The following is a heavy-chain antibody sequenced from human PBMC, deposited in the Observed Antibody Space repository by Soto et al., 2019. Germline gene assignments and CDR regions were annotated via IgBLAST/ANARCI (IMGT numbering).Heavy chain of an antibody. CDR1: GYSFTNYW. CDR3: ARRLGDYDYYYGMDV. J-gene: IGHJ6*02. D-gene: IGHD4-17*01. Sequence: GESLKISFKGSGYSFTNYWIGWVRQMPGKGLEWMGIVYPGDSDTRYSPSFQGQVTISADKSISTAYLQWSSLRASDTAMYYCARRLGDYDYYYGMDVWGQGTTVTVSS. CDR2: VYPGDSDT. V-gene: IGHV5-51*01.